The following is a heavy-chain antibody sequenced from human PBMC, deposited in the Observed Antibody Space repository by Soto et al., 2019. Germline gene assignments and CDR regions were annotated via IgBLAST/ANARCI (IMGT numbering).Heavy chain of an antibody. D-gene: IGHD2-8*01. CDR3: ARDRPIALHCTNGVCPGGYNWFDP. J-gene: IGHJ5*02. CDR2: ISAYNGNT. Sequence: ASVKVSCKASGYTFTSYGISWVRQAPGQGLEWMGWISAYNGNTNYAQKLQGRVTMTTDTSTSTAYMELRSLRSDDTAVYYCARDRPIALHCTNGVCPGGYNWFDPWGQGTLVTVSS. V-gene: IGHV1-18*01. CDR1: GYTFTSYG.